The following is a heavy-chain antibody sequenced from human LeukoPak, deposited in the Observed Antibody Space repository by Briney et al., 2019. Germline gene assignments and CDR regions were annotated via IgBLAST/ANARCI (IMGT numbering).Heavy chain of an antibody. Sequence: ASVKVSCKASGYTFTGYYMHWVRQAPGQGLEWMGWINPNSGGTNYAQKFQGRATMTRDTSISTAYMELSRLRSDDTAVYYCARDGYGGNSAHSDWGQGTLVTVSS. CDR1: GYTFTGYY. D-gene: IGHD4-23*01. J-gene: IGHJ4*02. CDR2: INPNSGGT. CDR3: ARDGYGGNSAHSD. V-gene: IGHV1-2*02.